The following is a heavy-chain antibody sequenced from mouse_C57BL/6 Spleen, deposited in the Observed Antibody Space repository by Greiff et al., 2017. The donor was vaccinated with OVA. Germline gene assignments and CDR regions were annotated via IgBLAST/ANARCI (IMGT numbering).Heavy chain of an antibody. D-gene: IGHD1-1*01. V-gene: IGHV1-81*01. Sequence: QVQLQQSGAELARPGASVKLSCKASGYTFTSYGISWVKQRTGQGLEWIGEIYPRSGNTYYNEKFKGKATLTADKSSSTAYMELRSLTSEDSAVYFCARSLITTVVATPCAYWGQGTLVTVSA. CDR3: ARSLITTVVATPCAY. CDR2: IYPRSGNT. J-gene: IGHJ3*01. CDR1: GYTFTSYG.